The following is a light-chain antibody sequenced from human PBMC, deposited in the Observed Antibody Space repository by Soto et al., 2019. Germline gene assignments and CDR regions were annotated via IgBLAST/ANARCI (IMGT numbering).Light chain of an antibody. CDR3: QQYGSSGT. CDR2: GAS. CDR1: QSVSNNY. Sequence: EIVLTQSPGTLSLSPVERATLSFRASQSVSNNYLAWYQQKPGQAPRLLIYGASNRATGIPDRFSGSGSGTDFTLTISRLEPEDFAVYYCQQYGSSGTFGQGTKGDI. V-gene: IGKV3-20*01. J-gene: IGKJ1*01.